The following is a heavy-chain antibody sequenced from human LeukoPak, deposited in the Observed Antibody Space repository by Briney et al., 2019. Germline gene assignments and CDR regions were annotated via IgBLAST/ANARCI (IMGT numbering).Heavy chain of an antibody. J-gene: IGHJ4*02. CDR3: AGDSVGFDS. CDR1: GGSISGADYY. Sequence: SETLSLTCTVSGGSISGADYYWSWIRQPPGKGLEWIGYVYHSGLTYYNPSLKSRLAISVDTSKNQFSLKLRSVTAADTAVYYCAGDSVGFDSWGQGTLVTVSS. V-gene: IGHV4-30-4*02. CDR2: VYHSGLT. D-gene: IGHD1-26*01.